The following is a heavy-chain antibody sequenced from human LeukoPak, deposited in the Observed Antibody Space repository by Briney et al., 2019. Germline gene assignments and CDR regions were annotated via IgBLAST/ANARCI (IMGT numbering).Heavy chain of an antibody. V-gene: IGHV3-30*18. J-gene: IGHJ4*02. D-gene: IGHD5-12*01. CDR3: AKGYSGYLDY. CDR1: GFTFSGYG. CDR2: ISYDGYKK. Sequence: PGRSLRLSCAASGFTFSGYGMHWVRQAPGMGLEWVALISYDGYKKYYADSVKGRFTISRDNSENTLYLQMNSPRAEDTAVYYCAKGYSGYLDYWGQGTLVTVSS.